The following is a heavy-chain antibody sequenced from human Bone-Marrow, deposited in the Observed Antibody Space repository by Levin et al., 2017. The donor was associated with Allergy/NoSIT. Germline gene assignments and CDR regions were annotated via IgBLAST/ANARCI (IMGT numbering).Heavy chain of an antibody. CDR1: GVTFRSSA. V-gene: IGHV1-69*01. D-gene: IGHD6-6*01. J-gene: IGHJ4*02. CDR3: AKPGEYSSSGVFDY. CDR2: IIPVFDTP. Sequence: KISCKASGVTFRSSAIIWVRQAPGQGLEWMGGIIPVFDTPVYAQKFQGRVTISADGSTTTDYMELTNLRSEDTAIYFCAKPGEYSSSGVFDYWGQGALVTVSS.